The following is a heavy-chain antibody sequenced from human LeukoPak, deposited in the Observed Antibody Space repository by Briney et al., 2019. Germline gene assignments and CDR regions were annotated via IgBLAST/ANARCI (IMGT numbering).Heavy chain of an antibody. CDR1: GDSVSSNSAA. CDR3: ARGGYSSGWYIGY. CDR2: TYYRSKWYN. V-gene: IGHV6-1*01. Sequence: SQTLSLTCAISGDSVSSNSAAWNRIRQSPSRGLEWLGRTYYRSKWYNDYAVSVKSRITINPDTSKNQFSLQLNSVTPEDTAVYYCARGGYSSGWYIGYWGQGTLVTVSS. J-gene: IGHJ4*02. D-gene: IGHD6-19*01.